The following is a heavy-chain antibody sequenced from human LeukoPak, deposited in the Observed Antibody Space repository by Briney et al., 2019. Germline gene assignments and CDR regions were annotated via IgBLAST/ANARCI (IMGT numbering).Heavy chain of an antibody. CDR1: GGSFSGYY. V-gene: IGHV4-34*01. J-gene: IGHJ4*02. D-gene: IGHD3-22*01. CDR3: ARGSSYYYDSSGYYLFDY. CDR2: INHSGST. Sequence: KASETLSLTCAVYGGSFSGYYWSWIRQPPGKGLEWIGEINHSGSTNYNPSLKSRVTISVDTSKNQFSLKLSSVTAADTAVYYCARGSSYYYDSSGYYLFDYWGQGTLVTVSS.